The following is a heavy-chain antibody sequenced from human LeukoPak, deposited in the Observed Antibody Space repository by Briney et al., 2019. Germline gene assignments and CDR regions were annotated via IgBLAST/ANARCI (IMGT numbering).Heavy chain of an antibody. V-gene: IGHV4-34*01. CDR3: ARGDYYDSSGYL. Sequence: SETLSLTCAVYGGSFSGYYWSWIRQPPGKGLEWIGEIKHSGSSNYNPSLKSRVTISLDTSKNQFSLKLSSVTAADTAVYYCARGDYYDSSGYLWGQGTLVTVSS. D-gene: IGHD3-22*01. J-gene: IGHJ4*02. CDR2: IKHSGSS. CDR1: GGSFSGYY.